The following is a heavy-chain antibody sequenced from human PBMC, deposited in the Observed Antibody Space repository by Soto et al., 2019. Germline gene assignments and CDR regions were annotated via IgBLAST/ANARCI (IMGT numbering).Heavy chain of an antibody. V-gene: IGHV1-69*06. Sequence: SVKVSCKASGGTFSSYAISWVRQAPGQGLEWMGGIIPIFGTANYAQKFQGRVTITADKSTSTAYMELSSLRSEDTAVYYCASLRPRGYYFDYWGRGTLVTVSS. D-gene: IGHD3-10*01. CDR3: ASLRPRGYYFDY. CDR1: GGTFSSYA. CDR2: IIPIFGTA. J-gene: IGHJ4*02.